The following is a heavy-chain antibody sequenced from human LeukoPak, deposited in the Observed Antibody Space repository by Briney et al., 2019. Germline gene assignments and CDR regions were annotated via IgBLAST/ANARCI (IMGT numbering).Heavy chain of an antibody. J-gene: IGHJ4*02. CDR1: GFTFSSYW. Sequence: GGSLRLSCAASGFTFSSYWMSWVRQAPGKGLEWVANIKQDGSEKYYVDSVKGRFTISRDNAKNSVYLQMNSLRAEDTAVYYCARERREQLLPPYTRLVTYFDYWGQGTLVTVSS. CDR2: IKQDGSEK. D-gene: IGHD1-26*01. CDR3: ARERREQLLPPYTRLVTYFDY. V-gene: IGHV3-7*01.